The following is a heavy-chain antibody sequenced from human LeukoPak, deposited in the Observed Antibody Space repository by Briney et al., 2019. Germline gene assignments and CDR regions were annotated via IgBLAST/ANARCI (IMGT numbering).Heavy chain of an antibody. CDR3: ARGPTNGQAFDY. CDR2: ISSTRPTI. Sequence: GGSLRHACAASGFSFSSYNMNWVRQAPGKGLEWISYISSTRPTIYYADSVKGRFTISRDNAKNSLYLQMNSLRAEDTAVYYCARGPTNGQAFDYWGQGTLVSVSS. V-gene: IGHV3-48*04. J-gene: IGHJ4*02. D-gene: IGHD2-8*01. CDR1: GFSFSSYN.